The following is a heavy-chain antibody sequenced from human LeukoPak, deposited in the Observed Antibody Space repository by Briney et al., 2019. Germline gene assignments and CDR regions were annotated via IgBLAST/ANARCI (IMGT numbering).Heavy chain of an antibody. J-gene: IGHJ4*02. D-gene: IGHD3-22*01. CDR3: ASGDNTYDSSGYYYENLDY. CDR1: GGSISSYY. V-gene: IGHV4-4*07. CDR2: IYTSGST. Sequence: PSETLSLTCTVSGGSISSYYWSWLRQPAGKGLEWIGRIYTSGSTNYNPSLKSRVTMSVDTSKSQFSLKLSSVTAADTAVYYCASGDNTYDSSGYYYENLDYWGQGTLVTVSS.